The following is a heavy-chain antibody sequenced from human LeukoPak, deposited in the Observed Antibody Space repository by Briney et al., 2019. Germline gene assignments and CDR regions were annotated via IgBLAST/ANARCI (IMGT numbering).Heavy chain of an antibody. CDR3: ARDERYDSSGYPFDY. Sequence: ASVEVSCKASGYTFTSYDINWVRQAPGQGLEWMGWINPNSGGTNYAQKFQGRVTMTRDTSISTAYMELSRLRSDDTAVYYCARDERYDSSGYPFDYWGQGTLVTVSS. CDR1: GYTFTSYD. J-gene: IGHJ4*02. V-gene: IGHV1-2*02. CDR2: INPNSGGT. D-gene: IGHD3-22*01.